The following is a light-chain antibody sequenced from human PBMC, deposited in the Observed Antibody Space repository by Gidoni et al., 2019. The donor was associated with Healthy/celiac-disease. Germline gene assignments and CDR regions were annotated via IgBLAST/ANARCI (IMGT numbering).Light chain of an antibody. CDR1: HDISNY. J-gene: IGKJ2*01. Sequence: DIQMTQSPSSLSASVGDRVPITCQASHDISNYLNWYQQKPGKAPKLLIYSASNLETGVPSRFSGSGSGTDFTFTISSMQPEDIATYYCQQYDNLPRYTFGQGTKLEIK. CDR2: SAS. V-gene: IGKV1-33*01. CDR3: QQYDNLPRYT.